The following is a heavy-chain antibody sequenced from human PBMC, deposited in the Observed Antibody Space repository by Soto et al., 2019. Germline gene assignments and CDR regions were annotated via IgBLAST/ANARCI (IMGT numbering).Heavy chain of an antibody. D-gene: IGHD3-3*01. Sequence: SETLSLTCAVYGGSFSGYYWSWIRQPPGKGLEWIGEINHSGSTNYNPSLKSRVTISVDTSKNQFSLKLSSVTAADTAVYYCARDRITIFGVVIAYYYGMDVWGQGTKVTVS. CDR2: INHSGST. CDR3: ARDRITIFGVVIAYYYGMDV. J-gene: IGHJ6*02. CDR1: GGSFSGYY. V-gene: IGHV4-34*01.